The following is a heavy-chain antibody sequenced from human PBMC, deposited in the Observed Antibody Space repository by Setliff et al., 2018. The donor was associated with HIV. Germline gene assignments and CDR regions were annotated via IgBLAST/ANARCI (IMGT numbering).Heavy chain of an antibody. CDR3: ARAGYHGSISYWEYFHH. V-gene: IGHV4-59*11. D-gene: IGHD3-22*01. CDR2: IYYNGIT. Sequence: SETLSLTCTVSGGSISSHYWSWIRQAPGKGLEWIASIYYNGITNYNPSLKSRVIISVDTSKNQFSLKLRSVTSADTAVYYFARAGYHGSISYWEYFHHWGQGTLVTVSS. CDR1: GGSISSHY. J-gene: IGHJ1*01.